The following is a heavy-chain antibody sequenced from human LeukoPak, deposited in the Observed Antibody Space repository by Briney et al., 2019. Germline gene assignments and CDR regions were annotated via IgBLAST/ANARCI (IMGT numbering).Heavy chain of an antibody. CDR3: ARDSYSSSWYFDP. CDR1: GFTFSDYY. J-gene: IGHJ5*02. CDR2: ISSSGSTI. V-gene: IGHV3-11*01. D-gene: IGHD6-13*01. Sequence: GGSLRLSCAASGFTFSDYYMSWIRQAPGKGLEWVSYISSSGSTIYYADSVKGRFTISRDNAKNSLYLQMNSLRAEDTAVYYCARDSYSSSWYFDPWGQGTLVTVSS.